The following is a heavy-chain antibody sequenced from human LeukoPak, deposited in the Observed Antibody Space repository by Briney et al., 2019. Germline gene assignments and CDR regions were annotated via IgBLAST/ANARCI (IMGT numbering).Heavy chain of an antibody. Sequence: SETLSLTCTVSGGSINSPGYYWSWIRQPAGRGLEWLGRIYSTGRTNYNPSLKSRVVISVEKSKNQFSLNLSSVTAADTAVYYCARDLVGVVAGTPYWYFDLWGRGTLVSVSS. CDR1: GGSINSPGYY. CDR3: ARDLVGVVAGTPYWYFDL. D-gene: IGHD6-19*01. CDR2: IYSTGRT. J-gene: IGHJ2*01. V-gene: IGHV4-61*02.